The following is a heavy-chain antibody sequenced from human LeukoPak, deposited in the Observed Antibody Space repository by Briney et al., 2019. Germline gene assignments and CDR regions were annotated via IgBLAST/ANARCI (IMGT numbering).Heavy chain of an antibody. CDR1: GFTFSNYA. Sequence: PGGSLRLSCAASGFTFSNYAMHWIRQAPGKGLEWVAIIWYDGSNKYYADSVKGRFTISRDNSKNTLYLQMNSLRAEDTAVYYCARPYDSTGYSYFDYWGQGTLVTVSS. V-gene: IGHV3-33*01. CDR3: ARPYDSTGYSYFDY. CDR2: IWYDGSNK. D-gene: IGHD3-22*01. J-gene: IGHJ4*02.